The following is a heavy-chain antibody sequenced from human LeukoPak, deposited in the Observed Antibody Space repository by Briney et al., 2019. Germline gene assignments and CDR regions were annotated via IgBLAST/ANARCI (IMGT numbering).Heavy chain of an antibody. J-gene: IGHJ4*02. CDR2: INPNTGGT. CDR3: ARVRTVRGVIDY. CDR1: GYTFTDYF. Sequence: ASVKVPCKASGYTFTDYFIHWVRQAPGRGLEWMGRINPNTGGTNYAQKFQGRVTMTRDTSINTVYMEMSRLTSDDTAMYYCARVRTVRGVIDYWGQGTLVTVSS. V-gene: IGHV1-2*02. D-gene: IGHD3-10*01.